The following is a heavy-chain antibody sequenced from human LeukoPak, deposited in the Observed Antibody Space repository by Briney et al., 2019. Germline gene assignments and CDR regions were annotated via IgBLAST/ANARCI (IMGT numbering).Heavy chain of an antibody. CDR1: GFTFSSYG. Sequence: PGGSLRLSCAASGFTFSSYGMHWVRQAPGKGLEWVAFIRYDGSNKYYVDSVKGRFTISRDNSKNTLYLQMNSLRAEDTAVYYCAKNDYGDYLPGDYWGQGILVTVSS. CDR2: IRYDGSNK. J-gene: IGHJ4*02. CDR3: AKNDYGDYLPGDY. V-gene: IGHV3-30*02. D-gene: IGHD4-17*01.